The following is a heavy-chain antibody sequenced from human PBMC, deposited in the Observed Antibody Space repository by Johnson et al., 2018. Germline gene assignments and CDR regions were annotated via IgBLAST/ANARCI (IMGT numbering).Heavy chain of an antibody. J-gene: IGHJ6*03. D-gene: IGHD1-26*01. Sequence: QVQLVQSGGGVVQXGRSLRLSCAASGFTFSSYAMHWVRQAPGKGLEWVAVISYDGSNKYYADSVKGRFTISRDSAKNSLYLQMNRLRAEDTALYYCAKDGTWVADYYYYYMDVWGKGTTVTVSS. CDR2: ISYDGSNK. CDR3: AKDGTWVADYYYYYMDV. CDR1: GFTFSSYA. V-gene: IGHV3-30-3*01.